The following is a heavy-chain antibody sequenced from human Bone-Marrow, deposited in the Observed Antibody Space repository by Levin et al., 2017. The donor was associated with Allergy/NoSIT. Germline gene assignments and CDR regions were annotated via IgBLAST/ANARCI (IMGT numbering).Heavy chain of an antibody. V-gene: IGHV1-46*01. Sequence: ASVKVSCKASGYTFSNYYMHWVRQAPGQGLEWMGIINPSGDGTTYAQKFQGRITMTRDSSTSTVYMELTSLRSEDTAVYYCAREQDSTDYWGQGTLVTVSS. J-gene: IGHJ4*02. CDR3: AREQDSTDY. CDR1: GYTFSNYY. D-gene: IGHD2/OR15-2a*01. CDR2: INPSGDGT.